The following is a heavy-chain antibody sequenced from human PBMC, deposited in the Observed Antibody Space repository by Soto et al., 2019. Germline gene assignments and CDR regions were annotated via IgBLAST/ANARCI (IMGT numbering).Heavy chain of an antibody. CDR1: GGSVSSSTYH. V-gene: IGHV4-61*01. Sequence: QVQLQESGPGLVRPSETLSLTCIVSGGSVSSSTYHWSWIRQPPGKGLEWIGYMYYSGSTNYNPSLNGRVTISMDRSRNLISLRLNSVTAADTAVYYCVIESYHTIDSHTIAWGQGTRVTVSS. CDR2: MYYSGST. J-gene: IGHJ5*02. CDR3: VIESYHTIDSHTIA. D-gene: IGHD3-10*01.